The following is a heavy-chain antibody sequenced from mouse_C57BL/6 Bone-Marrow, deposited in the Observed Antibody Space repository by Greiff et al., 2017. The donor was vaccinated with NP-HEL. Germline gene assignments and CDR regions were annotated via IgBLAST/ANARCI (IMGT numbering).Heavy chain of an antibody. CDR3: ARDLDGYYPNYFDY. V-gene: IGHV3-6*01. D-gene: IGHD2-3*01. CDR2: ISYDGSN. J-gene: IGHJ2*01. Sequence: EVKLMESGPGLVKPSQSLSLTCSVTGYSITSGYYWNWIRQFPGNKLEWMGYISYDGSNNYNPSLKNRISITRDTSKNQFFLKLNSVTTEDTATYYCARDLDGYYPNYFDYWGQGTTLTVSS. CDR1: GYSITSGYY.